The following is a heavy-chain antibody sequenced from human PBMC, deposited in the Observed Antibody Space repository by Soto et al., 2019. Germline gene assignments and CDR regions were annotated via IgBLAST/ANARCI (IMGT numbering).Heavy chain of an antibody. Sequence: PGGSLRLSCAASGFTVSSKYMSWVRQAPGKGLEWVSLIQSGGPTYYADSVKGRFTISRDNSKNTLYLQMNSLRAEDTAVYYCAKDLGGDYGYSYYYYYGMDVWGQGTTVTVSS. CDR1: GFTVSSKY. D-gene: IGHD4-17*01. V-gene: IGHV3-53*01. J-gene: IGHJ6*02. CDR2: IQSGGPT. CDR3: AKDLGGDYGYSYYYYYGMDV.